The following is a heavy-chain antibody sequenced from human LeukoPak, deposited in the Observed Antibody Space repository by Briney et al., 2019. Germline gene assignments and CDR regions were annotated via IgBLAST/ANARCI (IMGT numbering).Heavy chain of an antibody. D-gene: IGHD1-26*01. CDR3: ARDGSSGSYYDLDY. CDR2: IYTSGST. CDR1: GGSISSYY. J-gene: IGHJ4*02. Sequence: PSETLSLTCTVSGGSISSYYWSWIRQPAGKGLEWIGRIYTSGSTNYNPSLKSRVTMSVDTSKNQFSLKLSSVTAADTAVYYCARDGSSGSYYDLDYWGQGTLVTVSS. V-gene: IGHV4-4*07.